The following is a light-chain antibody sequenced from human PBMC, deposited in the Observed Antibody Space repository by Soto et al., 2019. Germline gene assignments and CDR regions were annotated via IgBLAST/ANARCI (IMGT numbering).Light chain of an antibody. CDR2: ANK. V-gene: IGLV1-40*01. CDR3: QSYDNSLSGFYV. CDR1: SSNIGAGYV. J-gene: IGLJ1*01. Sequence: QSVLTQPPSVSGAPGQRVTISCTGSSSNIGAGYVVHWYQQLPGTAPKLLIYANKNRPSGVPDRFSGSKSGTSASLAITGLQAEDEADYYCQSYDNSLSGFYVFGTGTKLTVL.